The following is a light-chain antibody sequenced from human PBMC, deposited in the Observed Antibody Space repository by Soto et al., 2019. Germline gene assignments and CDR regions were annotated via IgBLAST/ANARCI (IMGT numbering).Light chain of an antibody. CDR3: QQSYSNSYT. V-gene: IGKV1-39*01. CDR2: AAS. Sequence: DIQMTQSPSSLSASVGDRVTITCRASQSISSYLNWYQQKPGKAPKLLIYAASSLQSGVPSRFSGSGSGTDFTLTIISLQPEDFATYYCQQSYSNSYTFGQGTKLEIK. CDR1: QSISSY. J-gene: IGKJ2*01.